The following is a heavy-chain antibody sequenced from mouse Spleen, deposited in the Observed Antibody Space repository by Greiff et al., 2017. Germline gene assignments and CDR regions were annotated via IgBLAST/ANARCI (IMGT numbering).Heavy chain of an antibody. Sequence: VQGVESGPGLVAPSQSLSITCTVSGFSLTSYAISWVRQPPGKGLEWLGVIWTGGGTNYNSALKSRLSISKDNSKSQVFLKMNSLQTDDTARYYCARAYDEGYYAMDYWGQGTSVTVSS. CDR3: ARAYDEGYYAMDY. D-gene: IGHD2-12*01. J-gene: IGHJ4*01. V-gene: IGHV2-9-1*01. CDR2: IWTGGGT. CDR1: GFSLTSYA.